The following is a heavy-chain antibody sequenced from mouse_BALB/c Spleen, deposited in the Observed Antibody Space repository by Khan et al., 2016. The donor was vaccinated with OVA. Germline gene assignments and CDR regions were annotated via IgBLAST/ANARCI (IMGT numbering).Heavy chain of an antibody. D-gene: IGHD2-14*01. CDR2: INTYTGEP. V-gene: IGHV9-3-1*01. Sequence: QIQLVQSGPELKKPGETLQISCKASGFTFTNYGMNWVKQAPGKGLKWMGWINTYTGEPTFADDFKGRFAFSLETSASTPYLQINSLKNEDTATYCCARVGYNGTMDCWGQGTSVTVSS. J-gene: IGHJ4*01. CDR3: ARVGYNGTMDC. CDR1: GFTFTNYG.